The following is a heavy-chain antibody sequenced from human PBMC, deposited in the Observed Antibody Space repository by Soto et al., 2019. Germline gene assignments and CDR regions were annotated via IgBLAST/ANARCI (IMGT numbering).Heavy chain of an antibody. V-gene: IGHV1-18*01. Sequence: QIQLVQSGTEVKRSGASVKVSCKTSGYSFTTYGLSWVRQAPGRGLDWVGWISGYNGNTNYAQKFQGTVILTTDTPTTTGYMEIKSLSSDDTAVYYCVRDTDYYHISGPAPFEYWGQGTQVTVSS. J-gene: IGHJ4*02. CDR1: GYSFTTYG. CDR3: VRDTDYYHISGPAPFEY. D-gene: IGHD3-22*01. CDR2: ISGYNGNT.